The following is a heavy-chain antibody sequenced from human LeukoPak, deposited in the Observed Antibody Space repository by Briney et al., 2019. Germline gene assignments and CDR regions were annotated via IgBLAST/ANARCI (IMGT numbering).Heavy chain of an antibody. V-gene: IGHV3-21*01. J-gene: IGHJ4*02. D-gene: IGHD6-13*01. CDR3: ARVVGRIAAAGRFDY. Sequence: PGGSLRLSCAASGFTFSSYSMNWVRQAPGKGLERVSSISSSSSYIYYADSVKGRFTISRDNAKNSLYLQMSSLRAEDTAVYYCARVVGRIAAAGRFDYWGQGTLVTVSS. CDR2: ISSSSSYI. CDR1: GFTFSSYS.